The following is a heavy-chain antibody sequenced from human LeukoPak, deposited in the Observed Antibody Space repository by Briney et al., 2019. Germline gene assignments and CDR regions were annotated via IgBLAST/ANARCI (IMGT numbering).Heavy chain of an antibody. D-gene: IGHD3-3*01. CDR1: GYTFTSYY. V-gene: IGHV1-46*01. Sequence: ASVKVSCKASGYTFTSYYMHWVRQAPGQGLGWMGIINPSGGSTSYAQKFQGRVTMTRDTSTSTVYMELSSLRSEDTAAYYCARDLGMVLRFLEWSLDYGMDVWGQGTTVTVSS. J-gene: IGHJ6*02. CDR2: INPSGGST. CDR3: ARDLGMVLRFLEWSLDYGMDV.